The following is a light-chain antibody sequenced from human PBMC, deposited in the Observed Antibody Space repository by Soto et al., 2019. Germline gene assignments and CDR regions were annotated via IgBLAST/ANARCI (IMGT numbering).Light chain of an antibody. CDR1: QSVNSN. V-gene: IGKV3D-15*01. CDR3: QQYDDWPLT. J-gene: IGKJ4*01. Sequence: EIVMTQSPATVSVSPGERVTLSCRASQSVNSNHLAWYQQKPGQAPRVLIYGASNRATGIPDRFSGSGSGTEFMLTISGLQSEDFAVYYCQQYDDWPLTFGGGTKVEIK. CDR2: GAS.